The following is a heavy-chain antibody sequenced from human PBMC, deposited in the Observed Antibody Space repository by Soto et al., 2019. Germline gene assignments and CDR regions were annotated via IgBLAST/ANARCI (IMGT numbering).Heavy chain of an antibody. Sequence: GSLSLSCAASGFTFSSYSMNWVRQAPGKGLEWVSSISSSSSYIYYADSVKGRFTISRDNAKNSLYLQMNSLRAEDTAVYYCARAKQGPVAGNDYWGQGTLVTVSS. CDR3: ARAKQGPVAGNDY. V-gene: IGHV3-21*01. CDR1: GFTFSSYS. J-gene: IGHJ4*02. CDR2: ISSSSSYI. D-gene: IGHD6-19*01.